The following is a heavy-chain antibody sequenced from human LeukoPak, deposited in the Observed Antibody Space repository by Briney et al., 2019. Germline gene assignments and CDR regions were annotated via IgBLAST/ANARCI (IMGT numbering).Heavy chain of an antibody. CDR1: GFTFSSYG. CDR3: AKADWAGGNSHYYYYMDV. CDR2: IRYDGSNK. V-gene: IGHV3-30*02. J-gene: IGHJ6*03. Sequence: GGSPRLSCAASGFTFSSYGMHWVRQAPGKGLEWVAFIRYDGSNKYYADSVKGRFTISRDNSKNTLYLQMNSLRAEDTAVYYCAKADWAGGNSHYYYYMDVWGKGTTVTVSS. D-gene: IGHD4-23*01.